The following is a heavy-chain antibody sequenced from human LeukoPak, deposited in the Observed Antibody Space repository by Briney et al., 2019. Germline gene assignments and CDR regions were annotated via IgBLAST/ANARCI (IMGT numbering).Heavy chain of an antibody. CDR3: ARNVAVYYFDY. Sequence: PGGSLGLSCAASGFTFSSYWMSWVRQAPGKGLEWVANIKQDGSEKYYVDSVKGRFTISRDNAKNSLYLQMNSLRAEDTAVYYCARNVAVYYFDYWGQGTLVTVSS. D-gene: IGHD6-19*01. J-gene: IGHJ4*02. V-gene: IGHV3-7*01. CDR2: IKQDGSEK. CDR1: GFTFSSYW.